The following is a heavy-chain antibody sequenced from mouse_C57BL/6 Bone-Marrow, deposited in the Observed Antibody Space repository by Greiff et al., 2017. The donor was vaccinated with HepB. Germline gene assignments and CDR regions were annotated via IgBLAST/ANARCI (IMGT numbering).Heavy chain of an antibody. J-gene: IGHJ3*01. CDR2: IDPSDSYT. CDR3: ARGAY. V-gene: IGHV1-69*01. CDR1: GYTFTSYW. Sequence: QVQLQQPGAELVMPGASVKLSCKASGYTFTSYWMHWVKQRPGQGLEWIGEIDPSDSYTNYNGKFKGKATLTADKSSSTAYMQLSSLTSEDSAVYFGARGAYWGQGTLVTVSA.